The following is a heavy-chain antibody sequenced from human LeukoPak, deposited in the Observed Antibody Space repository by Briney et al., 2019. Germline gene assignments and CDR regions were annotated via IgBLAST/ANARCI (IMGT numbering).Heavy chain of an antibody. J-gene: IGHJ4*02. CDR1: GGSISSGVW. D-gene: IGHD1-26*01. V-gene: IGHV4-4*02. CDR2: ISHEGNT. Sequence: SETLSLTCAVSGGSISSGVWWSWVRQPPGKGLEWIGEISHEGNTRYNLSLKSRVTMSVDKPKNQLSLKVNSVTAADTAVYYCARGGSYRFDYWGQGTLVTVSS. CDR3: ARGGSYRFDY.